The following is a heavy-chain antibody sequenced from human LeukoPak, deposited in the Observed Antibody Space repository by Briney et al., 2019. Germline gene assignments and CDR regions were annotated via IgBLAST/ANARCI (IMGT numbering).Heavy chain of an antibody. V-gene: IGHV3-49*04. CDR2: IRSKAYGGTT. CDR3: TRDLADIVVVPAAIRTGTKGYYYMDV. CDR1: GFIFSAYW. Sequence: PGGSLRLSCTTSGFIFSAYWMGWVRQAPGKGLEWVGFIRSKAYGGTTEYAASVKGRLTISRDDSKSIAYLQMNSLKTEDTAVYYCTRDLADIVVVPAAIRTGTKGYYYMDVWGKGTTVTVSS. J-gene: IGHJ6*03. D-gene: IGHD2-2*01.